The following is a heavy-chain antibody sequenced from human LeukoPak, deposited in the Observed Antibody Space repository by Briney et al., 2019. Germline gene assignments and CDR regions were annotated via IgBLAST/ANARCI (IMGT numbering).Heavy chain of an antibody. D-gene: IGHD3-22*01. CDR3: ARVRDRSLNNWFDP. Sequence: SETLSLTCTVSGGSMSSYYWSWIRQPPGKRLEWIGYIYYSGNTNSNPSLKSRVTISVDTSKNRFSLNLSSVTAADTAVYYCARVRDRSLNNWFDPWGQGTLVTVSS. CDR1: GGSMSSYY. V-gene: IGHV4-59*01. CDR2: IYYSGNT. J-gene: IGHJ5*02.